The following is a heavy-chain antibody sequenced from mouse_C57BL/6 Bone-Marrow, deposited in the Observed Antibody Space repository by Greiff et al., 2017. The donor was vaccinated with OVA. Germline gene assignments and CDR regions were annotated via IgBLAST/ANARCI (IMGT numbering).Heavy chain of an antibody. D-gene: IGHD2-2*01. V-gene: IGHV14-4*01. CDR2: IDPENGDT. CDR1: GFNIKDDY. Sequence: VQLQQSGAELVRPGASVKLSCIASGFNIKDDYMHWVKQRPEQGLEWIGWIDPENGDTEYASKFQGKATITADTSSNTAYLQLSSLTSEDTAVYYCTTWSMVTTGYYYAMDYWGQGTSVTVSS. J-gene: IGHJ4*01. CDR3: TTWSMVTTGYYYAMDY.